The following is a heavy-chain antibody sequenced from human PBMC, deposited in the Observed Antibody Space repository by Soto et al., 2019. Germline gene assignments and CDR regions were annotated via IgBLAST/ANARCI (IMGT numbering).Heavy chain of an antibody. Sequence: SETLSLTCTVSGGSISSGNYYWSWIRQPPGKGLEWIGFISYSGTTHYSASLRSRVSISVDTSKNQFSLDLSSVTAADTAVYYCATMGTPVKALYYFDYWGQGTLVT. J-gene: IGHJ4*02. D-gene: IGHD4-17*01. CDR1: GGSISSGNYY. CDR2: ISYSGTT. V-gene: IGHV4-30-4*01. CDR3: ATMGTPVKALYYFDY.